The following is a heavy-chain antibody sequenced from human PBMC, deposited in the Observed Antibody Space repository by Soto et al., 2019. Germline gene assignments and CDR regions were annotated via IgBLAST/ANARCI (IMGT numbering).Heavy chain of an antibody. CDR3: AREGGRHCSPTRCYNAFDI. Sequence: GGSLRLSCVSSGFSFSAFSMNWCRQAPGKGLECVSYISSSSSTIYYADSVKGRLTISRENAKNSLFLQMNSLRDEDTAVYYCAREGGRHCSPTRCYNAFDIWGRGKMVTVSS. D-gene: IGHD2-2*02. V-gene: IGHV3-48*02. J-gene: IGHJ3*02. CDR2: ISSSSSTI. CDR1: GFSFSAFS.